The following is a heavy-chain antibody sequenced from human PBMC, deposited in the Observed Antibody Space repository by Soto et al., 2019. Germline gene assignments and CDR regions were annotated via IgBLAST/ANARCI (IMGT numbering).Heavy chain of an antibody. Sequence: PGGSLRLSCAASGFTFSSYSMNWVRQAPGKGLEWVSSISSSSSYIYYADSVKGRFTISRDNAKNSLYLQMNSLRAEDTAVYYCARDYFGIAAHNWFDPWGQGTLVTVSS. J-gene: IGHJ5*02. CDR1: GFTFSSYS. V-gene: IGHV3-21*01. D-gene: IGHD6-6*01. CDR3: ARDYFGIAAHNWFDP. CDR2: ISSSSSYI.